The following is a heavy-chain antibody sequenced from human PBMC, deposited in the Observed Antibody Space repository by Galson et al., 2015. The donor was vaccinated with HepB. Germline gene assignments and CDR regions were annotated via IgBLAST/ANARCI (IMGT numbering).Heavy chain of an antibody. CDR3: ASANIVATIRASTAYYYYGMDV. V-gene: IGHV1-69*13. D-gene: IGHD5-12*01. CDR1: GGTFSSYA. CDR2: IIPIFGTA. J-gene: IGHJ6*02. Sequence: SVKVSCKASGGTFSSYAISWVRQAPGQGLEWMGGIIPIFGTANYAQKFQGRVTITADESTSTAYMELSSLRSEDTAVYYCASANIVATIRASTAYYYYGMDVWGQGTTVTVSS.